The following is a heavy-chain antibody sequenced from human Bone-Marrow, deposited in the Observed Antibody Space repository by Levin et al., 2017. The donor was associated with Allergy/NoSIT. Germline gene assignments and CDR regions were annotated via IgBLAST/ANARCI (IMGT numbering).Heavy chain of an antibody. Sequence: SETLSLTCTVSGGSISSGDYYWSWIRQPPGKGLEWIGYIYYSGSTYYNPSLKSRVTISVDTSKNQFSLKLSSVTAADTAVYYCARGGSQLSRAHDYYGMDVWGQGTTVTVSS. CDR2: IYYSGST. CDR1: GGSISSGDYY. J-gene: IGHJ6*02. V-gene: IGHV4-30-4*01. D-gene: IGHD3-16*01. CDR3: ARGGSQLSRAHDYYGMDV.